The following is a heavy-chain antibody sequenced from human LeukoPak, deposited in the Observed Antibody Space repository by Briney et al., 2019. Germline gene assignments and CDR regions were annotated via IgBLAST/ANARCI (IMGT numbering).Heavy chain of an antibody. V-gene: IGHV3-23*01. CDR1: GFTFSSYA. CDR2: ISGSGGST. Sequence: GGSLRLSCAASGFTFSSYAMSWVRQAPGKGLEWVSAISGSGGSTYYADSVKGRFTISRDNSKNTLYLQMNSLRAEETAVYYCANGLCSSTSCYWVDDYYGMDVWGQGTTVTVSS. J-gene: IGHJ6*02. CDR3: ANGLCSSTSCYWVDDYYGMDV. D-gene: IGHD2-2*01.